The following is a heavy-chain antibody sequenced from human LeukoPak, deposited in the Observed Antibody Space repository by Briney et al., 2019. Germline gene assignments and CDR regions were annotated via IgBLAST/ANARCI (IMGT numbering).Heavy chain of an antibody. D-gene: IGHD2-21*01. CDR3: ARGKLVMPGAFDI. CDR2: INHSGST. Sequence: SETLSLTCAVYGGSFSGYYWSWIRQPPGKGLEWIGEINHSGSTNYNPSLKSRVTISVDTSKNQFSLKLSSVTAADTAVYYCARGKLVMPGAFDIWGEGTIVTVSS. CDR1: GGSFSGYY. V-gene: IGHV4-34*01. J-gene: IGHJ3*02.